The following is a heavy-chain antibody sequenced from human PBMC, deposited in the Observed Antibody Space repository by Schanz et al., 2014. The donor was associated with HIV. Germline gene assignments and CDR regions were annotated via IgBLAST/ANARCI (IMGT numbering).Heavy chain of an antibody. Sequence: VQLVESGGGVVQPGRSLRLSCAASGFTISSNYMSWVRQAPGKGLEWVSVVYIGDSTFYANSVKGRFTISRDDSKNTLYLQMNSLRAEDTAMYYCAAGLIRYFFDYWGQGTLVTVSS. D-gene: IGHD2-21*01. J-gene: IGHJ4*02. CDR1: GFTISSNY. CDR2: VYIGDST. CDR3: AAGLIRYFFDY. V-gene: IGHV3-66*01.